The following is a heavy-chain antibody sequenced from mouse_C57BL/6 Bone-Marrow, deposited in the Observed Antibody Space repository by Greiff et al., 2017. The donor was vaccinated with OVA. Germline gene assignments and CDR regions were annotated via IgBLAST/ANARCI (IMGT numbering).Heavy chain of an antibody. D-gene: IGHD3-3*01. CDR1: GFSLTSYG. CDR3: ARHRELYYYAMDY. CDR2: IWSDGST. V-gene: IGHV2-6-1*01. J-gene: IGHJ4*01. Sequence: VKLVESGPGLVAPSQSLSITCTVSGFSLTSYGVHWVRQPPGKGLEWLVVIWSDGSTTYNSALKSRLSISKDNSKSQVFLKMNSLQTDDTAMYYCARHRELYYYAMDYWGQGTSVTVSS.